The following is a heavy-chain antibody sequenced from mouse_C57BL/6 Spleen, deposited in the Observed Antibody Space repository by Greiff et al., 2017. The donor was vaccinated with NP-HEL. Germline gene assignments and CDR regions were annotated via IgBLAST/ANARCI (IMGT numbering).Heavy chain of an antibody. D-gene: IGHD1-1*01. CDR1: GYAFTNYL. CDR2: INPGSGGT. Sequence: VQLQQSGAELVRPGTSVKVSCKASGYAFTNYLIEWVKQRPGQSLEWIGVINPGSGGTNYNEKFKGKATLTADKSFSTAYMQLSSLTSEDSAVYFCARSSNWFADWGKGTPVTVSA. CDR3: ARSSNWFAD. J-gene: IGHJ3*01. V-gene: IGHV1-54*01.